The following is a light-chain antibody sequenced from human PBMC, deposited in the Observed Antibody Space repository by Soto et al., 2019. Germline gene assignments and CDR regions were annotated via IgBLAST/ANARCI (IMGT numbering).Light chain of an antibody. CDR1: TNDIGDYNY. Sequence: QPALTQPASMSGSPGQSITISCTGTTNDIGDYNYVSWYQQHPGKAPKLIIYEVSKRPSGVSNRFSGSKSGNTASLTISGLQAEDESDYYCSSYTSSGTLYVFGTGTKVTVL. J-gene: IGLJ1*01. V-gene: IGLV2-14*01. CDR2: EVS. CDR3: SSYTSSGTLYV.